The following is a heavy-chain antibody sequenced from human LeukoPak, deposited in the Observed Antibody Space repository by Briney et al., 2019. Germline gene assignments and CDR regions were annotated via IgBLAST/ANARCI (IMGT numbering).Heavy chain of an antibody. CDR2: INHSGST. V-gene: IGHV4-34*01. CDR3: ARDGGYYMDV. D-gene: IGHD3-3*01. Sequence: SETLSLTCAVYGGSFSGYYWSWIRQPPGKGLEWIGEINHSGSTNYNPSLKSRVTISIDPSKKQFSLKLTSLTAADTAVYYCARDGGYYMDVWGKGTTVTVSS. CDR1: GGSFSGYY. J-gene: IGHJ6*03.